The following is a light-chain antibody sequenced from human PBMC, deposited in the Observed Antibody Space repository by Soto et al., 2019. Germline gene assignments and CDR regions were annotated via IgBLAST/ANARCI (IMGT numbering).Light chain of an antibody. CDR3: SSYTSSRYV. CDR1: SSDVGVYNY. V-gene: IGLV2-14*01. Sequence: QSVLTQPASVSGSPGQSITISCTGTSSDVGVYNYVSWYQQHPGKAPKLMIYDVSNRPSGVSNRFSGSKSGNTASLTISGLQAEDEADYYCSSYTSSRYVFGTGTKVTVL. J-gene: IGLJ1*01. CDR2: DVS.